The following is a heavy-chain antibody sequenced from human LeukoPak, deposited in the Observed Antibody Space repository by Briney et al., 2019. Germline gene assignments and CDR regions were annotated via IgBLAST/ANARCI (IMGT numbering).Heavy chain of an antibody. Sequence: PGGSLRLSCAASGLSFSSFAMSWVRQGPARGLEWVSSIRGNGETFYADSVKGRFTISRDNSKNTLYLQMNSLRAEDTAVYYCAKTNGYYDYWGQGTLVAVSS. D-gene: IGHD3-22*01. V-gene: IGHV3-23*01. CDR3: AKTNGYYDY. J-gene: IGHJ4*02. CDR2: IRGNGET. CDR1: GLSFSSFA.